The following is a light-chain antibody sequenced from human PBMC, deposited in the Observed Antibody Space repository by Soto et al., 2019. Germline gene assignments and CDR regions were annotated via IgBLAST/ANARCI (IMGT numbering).Light chain of an antibody. CDR2: AAS. V-gene: IGKV3-15*01. J-gene: IGKJ1*01. CDR3: QKYKNWPRT. Sequence: EIVLTQSPATLSVSPGEGATLSCRASQSIDGNLAWYQQRPGQAPRLLINAASTRATGVPDRLSGSGSGTDLNLTISRLQSEDFAVYYCQKYKNWPRTCGQGTKVDIK. CDR1: QSIDGN.